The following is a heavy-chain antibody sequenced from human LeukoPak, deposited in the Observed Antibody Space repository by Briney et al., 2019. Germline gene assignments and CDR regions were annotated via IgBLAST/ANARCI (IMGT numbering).Heavy chain of an antibody. CDR1: GGSFSGYY. J-gene: IGHJ4*02. Sequence: SETLSLTCAVYGGSFSGYYWSWIRQPPGKGLEWIGEINHSGSTNYNPSLKSRVTISVDTSKNQFSLKLSSVTAADTAVYYCARSSRKQQLVRDDYWGQGTLVTVSS. CDR3: ARSSRKQQLVRDDY. CDR2: INHSGST. V-gene: IGHV4-34*01. D-gene: IGHD6-13*01.